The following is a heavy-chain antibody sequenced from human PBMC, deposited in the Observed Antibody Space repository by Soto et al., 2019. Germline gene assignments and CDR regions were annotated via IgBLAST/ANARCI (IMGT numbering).Heavy chain of an antibody. CDR3: ARGSSSWQYYYYYYGMDV. CDR2: IYYSGST. D-gene: IGHD6-13*01. CDR1: GGSISSYY. Sequence: SETLSLTCTVSGGSISSYYWSWIRQPPGKGLEWIGYIYYSGSTNYNPSLKSRVTISVDTSKNQFSLKLSSVTAADTAVYYCARGSSSWQYYYYYYGMDVWGQGTTVTVSS. V-gene: IGHV4-59*01. J-gene: IGHJ6*02.